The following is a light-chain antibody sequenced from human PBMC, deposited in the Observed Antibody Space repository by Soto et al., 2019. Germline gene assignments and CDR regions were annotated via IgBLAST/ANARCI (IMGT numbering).Light chain of an antibody. CDR2: DVN. J-gene: IGLJ1*01. V-gene: IGLV2-8*01. CDR3: SAHGGTNPYV. CDR1: ASDIGGYTF. Sequence: QSALTQPSSASGSPGQSVAISCTGTASDIGGYTFVSWYQQHPGKAPKLLIYDVNKRPSGVPDRFSGSKSGNTASLTVSGFQAEDEADYYCSAHGGTNPYVFGTGTKVTVL.